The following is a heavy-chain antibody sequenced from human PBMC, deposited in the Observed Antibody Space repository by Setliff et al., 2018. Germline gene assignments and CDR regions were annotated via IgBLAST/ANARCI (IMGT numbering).Heavy chain of an antibody. CDR1: GASVSSHY. CDR2: ISYSGIT. CDR3: ARASSGWYSAYYYYMDV. V-gene: IGHV4-59*08. Sequence: NPSETLSLTCNVSGASVSSHYWDWIRQPPGKGLEWIGFISYSGITTYNVSLKSRVSISVDTSKNQFSLKLTSVTAADTAVYYCARASSGWYSAYYYYMDVWGKGTTVTVSS. D-gene: IGHD6-19*01. J-gene: IGHJ6*03.